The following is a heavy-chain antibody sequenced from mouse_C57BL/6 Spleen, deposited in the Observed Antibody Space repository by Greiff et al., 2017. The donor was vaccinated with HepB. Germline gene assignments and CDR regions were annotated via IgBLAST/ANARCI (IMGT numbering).Heavy chain of an antibody. J-gene: IGHJ2*01. CDR2: INPYNGGT. CDR1: GYTFTDYY. V-gene: IGHV1-19*01. Sequence: EVMLVESGPVLVKPGASVKMSCKASGYTFTDYYMNWVKQSHGKSLEWIGVINPYNGGTSYNQKFKGKATLTVDKSSSTAYMELNSLTSEDSAVYYCARSGYSNYYFDYWGQGTTLTVSS. CDR3: ARSGYSNYYFDY. D-gene: IGHD2-5*01.